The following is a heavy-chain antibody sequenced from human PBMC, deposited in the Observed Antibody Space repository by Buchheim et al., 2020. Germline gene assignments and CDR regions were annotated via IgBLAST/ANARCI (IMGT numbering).Heavy chain of an antibody. V-gene: IGHV3-74*01. CDR3: ARGGTSGSLDY. D-gene: IGHD3-10*01. CDR1: GFTFSSYW. CDR2: INTDGTDT. J-gene: IGHJ4*02. Sequence: EVQLVDSGGGLVQPGGSLRLSCAASGFTFSSYWMHWVRQAPGKGPVWVSRINTDGTDTSYADSGKGRFTISRDNARKPLYLQMNSLEAEDTAVYFCARGGTSGSLDYWGQGTL.